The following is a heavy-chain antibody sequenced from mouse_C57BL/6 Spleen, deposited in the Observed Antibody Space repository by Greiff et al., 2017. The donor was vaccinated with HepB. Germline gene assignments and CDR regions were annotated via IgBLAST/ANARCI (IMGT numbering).Heavy chain of an antibody. CDR1: GFTFSSYT. Sequence: DVKLVESGGGLVKPGGSLKLSCAASGFTFSSYTMSWVRQTPEKRLEWVATISGGGGNTYYPDSVKGRFTISRDNAKNTLYLQMSSLRSEDTALYYCARQGPGVLFAYWGQGTLVTVSA. CDR2: ISGGGGNT. J-gene: IGHJ3*01. D-gene: IGHD2-14*01. V-gene: IGHV5-9*01. CDR3: ARQGPGVLFAY.